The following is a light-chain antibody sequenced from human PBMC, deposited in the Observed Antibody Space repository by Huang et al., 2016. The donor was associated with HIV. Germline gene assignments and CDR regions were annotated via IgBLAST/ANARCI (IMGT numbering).Light chain of an antibody. CDR1: QSVITN. CDR2: GAS. CDR3: QQYNKWIT. Sequence: EIVMTQSPATLSVSPGESATLSCRASQSVITNLGWDQQKPGQAPRLLIYGASTRATGVPARFSGSGSGTEFTLTISSLQPEDFAVYYCQQYNKWITFGQGTKLEIK. V-gene: IGKV3-15*01. J-gene: IGKJ2*01.